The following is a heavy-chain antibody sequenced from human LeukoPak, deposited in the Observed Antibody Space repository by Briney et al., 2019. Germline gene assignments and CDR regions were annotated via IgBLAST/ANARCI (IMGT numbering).Heavy chain of an antibody. CDR2: ISAYNGNT. J-gene: IGHJ6*02. V-gene: IGHV1-18*01. Sequence: ASVKVSCKASGYTFTSYGISWVRQAPGQGLEWKGWISAYNGNTNYAQKLQGRVTMTTDTSTSTAYMELRSLRSDDTAVYYCAREAFGEMARGYYYYGMDVWGQGTTVTVSS. D-gene: IGHD5-24*01. CDR1: GYTFTSYG. CDR3: AREAFGEMARGYYYYGMDV.